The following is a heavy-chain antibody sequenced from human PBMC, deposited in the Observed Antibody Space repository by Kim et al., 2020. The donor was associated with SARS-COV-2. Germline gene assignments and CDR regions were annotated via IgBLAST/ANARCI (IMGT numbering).Heavy chain of an antibody. V-gene: IGHV4-59*01. CDR2: IYYSGST. CDR3: ARCPSSTFSYYYYGMDV. J-gene: IGHJ6*02. CDR1: GGSISSYY. D-gene: IGHD2-2*01. Sequence: SETLSLTCTVSGGSISSYYWSWIRQPPGKGLEWIGYIYYSGSTNYNPSLKSRVTISVDTSKNQFSLKLSSVTAADTAVYYCARCPSSTFSYYYYGMDVWGQGTTVTVSS.